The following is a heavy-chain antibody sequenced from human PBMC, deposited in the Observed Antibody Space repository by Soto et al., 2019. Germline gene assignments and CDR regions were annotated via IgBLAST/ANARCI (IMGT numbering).Heavy chain of an antibody. CDR2: IIPIFGTA. V-gene: IGHV1-69*06. CDR1: GGTFSSYA. J-gene: IGHJ4*02. CDR3: AKGRGSGWYDGEY. Sequence: SVKVSCKASGGTFSSYAISWVRQAPGQGLGWMGGIIPIFGTANYAQKFQGRVTITADKSTSTAYMELSSLRSEDTAVYFCAKGRGSGWYDGEYWGQGTLVTVSS. D-gene: IGHD6-19*01.